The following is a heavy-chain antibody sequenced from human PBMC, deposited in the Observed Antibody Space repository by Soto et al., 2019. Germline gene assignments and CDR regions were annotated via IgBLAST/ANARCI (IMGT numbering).Heavy chain of an antibody. J-gene: IGHJ5*02. D-gene: IGHD3-10*01. CDR2: IIPILGIA. CDR3: ARDQGEVRGVSVNWFDP. V-gene: IGHV1-69*08. Sequence: QVQLVQSGAEVKKPGSSVKVSCKASGGTFSSYTISWVRQAPGQGLEWMGRIIPILGIANYAQKFQGRVTITADKSTSTAYMELSSLRSEDTAVYYCARDQGEVRGVSVNWFDPWGQGTLVTVSS. CDR1: GGTFSSYT.